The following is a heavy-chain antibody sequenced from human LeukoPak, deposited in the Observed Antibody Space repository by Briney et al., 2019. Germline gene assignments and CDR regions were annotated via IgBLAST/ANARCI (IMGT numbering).Heavy chain of an antibody. Sequence: PRRSLRVSCAASGFTFDDYAIHWVRQAPGKGLEWVSSIIRNIVKTGYAQSVKGRFTISRDKATRSLYLQMNSLRPEDMALYYCSEEGYSVTPTHFDYWGQGTLVTVSS. V-gene: IGHV3-9*03. CDR1: GFTFDDYA. CDR2: IIRNIVKT. D-gene: IGHD5/OR15-5a*01. CDR3: SEEGYSVTPTHFDY. J-gene: IGHJ4*02.